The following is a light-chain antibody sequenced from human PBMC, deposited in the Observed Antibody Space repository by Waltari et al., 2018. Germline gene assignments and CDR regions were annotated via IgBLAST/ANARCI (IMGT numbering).Light chain of an antibody. V-gene: IGKV1-27*01. J-gene: IGKJ1*01. CDR2: AAS. CDR3: QQYDSVPPT. CDR1: RGITNY. Sequence: DIQMTQSPSSLSASVGDRVTITCRASRGITNYLVWYQQKPGKVPNLLIFAASTWQSGVPSRFSASGAGSDFTLTISSLQPEDAATYYCQQYDSVPPTFGQGTKVDIK.